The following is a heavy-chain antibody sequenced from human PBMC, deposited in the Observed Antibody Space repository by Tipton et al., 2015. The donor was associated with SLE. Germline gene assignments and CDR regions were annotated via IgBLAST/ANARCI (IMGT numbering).Heavy chain of an antibody. CDR1: GGSFSGYY. CDR2: INHSGST. CDR3: AGVSHYYYYYMDV. Sequence: TLSLTCAVYGGSFSGYYWSWIRQPPGKGLEWIGEINHSGSTNYNPSLKSRVTISVDTSKNQFSLKLSSVTAADTAVYYCAGVSHYYYYYMDVWGKGTTVTVSS. V-gene: IGHV4-34*01. J-gene: IGHJ6*03. D-gene: IGHD5/OR15-5a*01.